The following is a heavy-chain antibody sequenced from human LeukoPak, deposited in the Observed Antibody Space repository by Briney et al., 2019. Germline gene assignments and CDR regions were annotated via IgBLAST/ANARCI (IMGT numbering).Heavy chain of an antibody. CDR3: ASGSGYYDSSGYYEGTFDY. J-gene: IGHJ4*02. V-gene: IGHV1-69*01. Sequence: SVKVSCKASGGTFSSYAISWVRQAPGQGLEWMGGIIPIFDTANYAQKFQGRVTITADESTSTAYMELSSLRSEDTAVYYCASGSGYYDSSGYYEGTFDYWGQGTLVTVSS. CDR1: GGTFSSYA. D-gene: IGHD3-22*01. CDR2: IIPIFDTA.